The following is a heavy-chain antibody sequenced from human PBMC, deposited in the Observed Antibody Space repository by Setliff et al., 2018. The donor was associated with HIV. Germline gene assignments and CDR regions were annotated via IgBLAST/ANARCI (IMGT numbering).Heavy chain of an antibody. CDR2: ISSSSSYI. Sequence: GGSLRLSCVASGITVSGIYMTWVRQAPGKGLEWVSSISSSSSYIYYADSVKGRFTISRDNAKNSLYLQMNHLRAEDTAVYYCARDRPRGGGSLDAFDIWGQGTMVTVSS. V-gene: IGHV3-21*01. CDR1: GITVSGIY. D-gene: IGHD1-26*01. J-gene: IGHJ3*02. CDR3: ARDRPRGGGSLDAFDI.